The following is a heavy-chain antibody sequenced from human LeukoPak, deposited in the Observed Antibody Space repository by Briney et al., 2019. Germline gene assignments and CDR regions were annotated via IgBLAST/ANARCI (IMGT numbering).Heavy chain of an antibody. V-gene: IGHV1-2*02. D-gene: IGHD3-22*01. Sequence: GASVKVSCKASGYTFTGYYMHWVRQAPGQGLEWMGWINPNSGGTNYAQKFQGRVTMTRDTSISTAYMELFRLRSDDTAVYYCARVYESRAYYYPFDYWGQGTLVTVSS. J-gene: IGHJ4*02. CDR3: ARVYESRAYYYPFDY. CDR1: GYTFTGYY. CDR2: INPNSGGT.